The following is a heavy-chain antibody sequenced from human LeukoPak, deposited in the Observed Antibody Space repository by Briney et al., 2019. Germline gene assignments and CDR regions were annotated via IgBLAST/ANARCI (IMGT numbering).Heavy chain of an antibody. Sequence: SETLSLTCTVSVGSISSYHWSWIRQPPGKGLDWIGSIYYSGNTNYSPSFRRRVTISLDTSKNQFSLKLSSVTAADTAVYYCATLTTVVRNYYYMDVWGKGTTVTVSS. CDR2: IYYSGNT. V-gene: IGHV4-59*12. CDR3: ATLTTVVRNYYYMDV. D-gene: IGHD4-23*01. CDR1: VGSISSYH. J-gene: IGHJ6*03.